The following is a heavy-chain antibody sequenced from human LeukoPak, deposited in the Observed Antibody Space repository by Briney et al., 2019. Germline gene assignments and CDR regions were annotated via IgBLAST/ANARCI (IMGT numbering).Heavy chain of an antibody. J-gene: IGHJ3*01. V-gene: IGHV1-69*13. Sequence: SVKVSCKASGGTFSSYAISWVRQAPGQGLEWMGGIIPIFGTANYAQKFQGRVTITADESTSTAYMELSSLRSEDTAVYYCAQPPYSSSHTNHDAFDVWGQGTMVTVSS. CDR3: AQPPYSSSHTNHDAFDV. D-gene: IGHD6-13*01. CDR2: IIPIFGTA. CDR1: GGTFSSYA.